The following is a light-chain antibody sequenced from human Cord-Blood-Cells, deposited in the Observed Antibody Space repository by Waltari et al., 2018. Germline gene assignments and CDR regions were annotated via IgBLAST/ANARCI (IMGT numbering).Light chain of an antibody. J-gene: IGLJ1*01. CDR2: EVS. Sequence: QSALTQPASVSGSPGQSITISCTGTSSDVGSYNLVSWSQKHPGKAPKLMIYEVSKRPSGVSNRFSGSKSGNTASLTISGLQAEDEADYYCCSYAGSSTYVCGTGTKVTVL. V-gene: IGLV2-23*02. CDR3: CSYAGSSTYV. CDR1: SSDVGSYNL.